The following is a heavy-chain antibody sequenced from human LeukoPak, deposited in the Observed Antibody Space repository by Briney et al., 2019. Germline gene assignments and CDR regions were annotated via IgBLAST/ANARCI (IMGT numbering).Heavy chain of an antibody. CDR2: ISHDGMNA. D-gene: IGHD6-19*01. V-gene: IGHV3-23*01. Sequence: GGSLRLSCAASGLHFSGTAMSWVRQAPGKGLEWVSAISHDGMNAYYADSVKGRLTISRDNSKKTVSLEMSSLTAADTGVYYCAKDGAQYSSGPECDPRGQGALVTVSP. J-gene: IGHJ5*02. CDR1: GLHFSGTA. CDR3: AKDGAQYSSGPECDP.